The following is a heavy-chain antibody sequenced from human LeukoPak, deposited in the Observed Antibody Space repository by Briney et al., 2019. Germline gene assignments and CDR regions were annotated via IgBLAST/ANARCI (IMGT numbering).Heavy chain of an antibody. V-gene: IGHV4-39*01. CDR3: ARTDYVWGSYRLDY. CDR2: IYYSGST. J-gene: IGHJ4*02. CDR1: GGSISSSSYY. Sequence: PSETLSLTCTVSGGSISSSSYYWGWIRQPPGKGLEWIGSIYYSGSTYYNPSLKSRVTISVDTSKNQFSLKLSSVTAADTAVYYCARTDYVWGSYRLDYWGQGTLVTVSS. D-gene: IGHD3-16*02.